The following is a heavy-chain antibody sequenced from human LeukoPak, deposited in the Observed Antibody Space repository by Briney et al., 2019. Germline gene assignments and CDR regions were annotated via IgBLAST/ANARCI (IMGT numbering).Heavy chain of an antibody. J-gene: IGHJ4*02. D-gene: IGHD3-16*01. Sequence: GGSLRLSCVASGFTFTTYWMHWVRQAPGKGLVWVSRINGDGSNSNYADSAKGRFTISRDNDRNTLYLQMNGLRAEDTALYYCARTSPTSHFDFWGQGTQVTVSS. CDR1: GFTFTTYW. V-gene: IGHV3-74*01. CDR3: ARTSPTSHFDF. CDR2: INGDGSNS.